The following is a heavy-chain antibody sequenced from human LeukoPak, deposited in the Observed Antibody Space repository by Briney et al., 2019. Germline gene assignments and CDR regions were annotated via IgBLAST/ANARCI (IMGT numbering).Heavy chain of an antibody. CDR3: ARDTGSGDAFDI. V-gene: IGHV3-53*01. CDR2: IYSGGST. Sequence: HPGGSLRLSCAASGFTVSSSYMSWVRQAPGKGLEWVSVIYSGGSTYYADAVKGRFTISRDNSKNTLYLQMNSLRAEDTAVYYCARDTGSGDAFDIWGQGTMVTVSS. J-gene: IGHJ3*02. CDR1: GFTVSSSY. D-gene: IGHD3-10*01.